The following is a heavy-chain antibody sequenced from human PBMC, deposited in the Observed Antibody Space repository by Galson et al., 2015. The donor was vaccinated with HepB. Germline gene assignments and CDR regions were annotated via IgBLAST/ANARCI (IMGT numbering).Heavy chain of an antibody. Sequence: SLRLSCAASGFTFSSYSMNWVRQAPGKGLEWVSSISSSSSYIYYADSVKGRFTISRDNAKNSLYLQMNSLRAEDTAVYYCARAVYGVPKGFDYWGQGTLVTVSS. D-gene: IGHD4-17*01. V-gene: IGHV3-21*01. CDR1: GFTFSSYS. CDR3: ARAVYGVPKGFDY. CDR2: ISSSSSYI. J-gene: IGHJ4*02.